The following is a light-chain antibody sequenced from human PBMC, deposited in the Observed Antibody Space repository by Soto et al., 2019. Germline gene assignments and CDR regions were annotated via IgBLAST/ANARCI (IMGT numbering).Light chain of an antibody. J-gene: IGKJ4*01. CDR1: KHSNNS. CDR2: DAS. V-gene: IGKV1-33*01. Sequence: DIQLTQSPPSLSGSVGDSVTITCPASKHSNNSLNWYQQIPGNAPKLLIYDASNLAAGAPSRFSGSGSGTAFTFAISGLQPDDVATYYCQQYDSLPLTFGGGTKVDIK. CDR3: QQYDSLPLT.